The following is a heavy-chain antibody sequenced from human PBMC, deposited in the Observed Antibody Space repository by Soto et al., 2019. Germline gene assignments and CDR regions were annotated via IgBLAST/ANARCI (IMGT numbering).Heavy chain of an antibody. D-gene: IGHD1-26*01. CDR2: SIPIFGTA. J-gene: IGHJ4*02. Sequence: QVQLVQSGAEVKKPGSSVKVSCKASGGTFSSYAISWVRQAPGQGLEWMGGSIPIFGTANYAQKFQGRVTITSDKSTSTAYMELSSLRSEDTAVEYCARWAYGWELASPFDYWGQGTLVTVSS. CDR1: GGTFSSYA. CDR3: ARWAYGWELASPFDY. V-gene: IGHV1-69*06.